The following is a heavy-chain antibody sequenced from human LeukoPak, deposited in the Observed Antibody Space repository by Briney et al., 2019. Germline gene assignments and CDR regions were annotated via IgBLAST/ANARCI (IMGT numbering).Heavy chain of an antibody. CDR1: GGSISSYD. CDR3: ARAGYYGSGNVILHYFDY. D-gene: IGHD3-10*01. Sequence: KASETLSLTCTVSGGSISSYDWSWIRQPAGKGLEWIGRIYTSGSPNYNPSLKSRVTMSVDTSKNQFSLKLSSVAAADTAVYYCARAGYYGSGNVILHYFDYWGQGTLVTVSS. V-gene: IGHV4-4*07. CDR2: IYTSGSP. J-gene: IGHJ4*02.